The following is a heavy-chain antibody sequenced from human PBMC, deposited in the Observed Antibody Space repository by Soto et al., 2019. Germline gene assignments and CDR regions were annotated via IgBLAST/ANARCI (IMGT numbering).Heavy chain of an antibody. Sequence: EVQLLESGGGLVQPGGSLRLSCAASGFTFSSYAMTWVRQAPGKGLEWVSGISGSGGSTHYADSVKGRFTISRDNSENTLYLQMNSLRAEDTAVYYCAKGSGYSYGNHFNYWGQGTLVTVSS. D-gene: IGHD5-18*01. V-gene: IGHV3-23*01. CDR2: ISGSGGST. CDR3: AKGSGYSYGNHFNY. J-gene: IGHJ4*02. CDR1: GFTFSSYA.